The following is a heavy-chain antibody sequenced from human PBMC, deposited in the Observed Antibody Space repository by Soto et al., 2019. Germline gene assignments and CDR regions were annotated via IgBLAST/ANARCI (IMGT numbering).Heavy chain of an antibody. CDR2: INPKNGDT. J-gene: IGHJ6*02. V-gene: IGHV1-2*02. CDR3: ARSTGNYSYYGMDV. D-gene: IGHD7-27*01. Sequence: GASVKVSCKASGYTFTGYFLHWVRQAPGQGPEWMGCINPKNGDTYYAQRFQGRVTMTRDTSISTAYMDLNRLTSDDTAVYYCARSTGNYSYYGMDVWGQGTTVTVS. CDR1: GYTFTGYF.